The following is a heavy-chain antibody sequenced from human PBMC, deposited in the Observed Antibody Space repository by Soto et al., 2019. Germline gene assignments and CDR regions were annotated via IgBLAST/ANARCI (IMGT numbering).Heavy chain of an antibody. CDR3: ARSLNSGSTFDP. D-gene: IGHD6-6*01. Sequence: PGGSLRLSCEASGFTFRRYAMHWVRQAPGKGLEWVAVTSYDGGNEYYGDSVKGRFTISRDNAKNTLYLQMNSLRAEDAAVYYCARSLNSGSTFDPWGQGTLVTVSS. J-gene: IGHJ5*02. V-gene: IGHV3-30-3*01. CDR1: GFTFRRYA. CDR2: TSYDGGNE.